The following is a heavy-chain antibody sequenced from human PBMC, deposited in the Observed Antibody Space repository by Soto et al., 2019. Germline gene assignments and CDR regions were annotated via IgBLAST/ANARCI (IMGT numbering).Heavy chain of an antibody. CDR1: GFTFSSYA. D-gene: IGHD6-13*01. V-gene: IGHV3-23*01. CDR3: AKGQQLPLRLDY. CDR2: ISGSGGST. Sequence: GGSLRLSCAASGFTFSSYAMSWVRQAPGKGLEWVAAISGSGGSTYYADSVKGRFTISRDNSKNTLYLQMNSLRAEDTAVYYCAKGQQLPLRLDYWGQGTLVTVSS. J-gene: IGHJ4*02.